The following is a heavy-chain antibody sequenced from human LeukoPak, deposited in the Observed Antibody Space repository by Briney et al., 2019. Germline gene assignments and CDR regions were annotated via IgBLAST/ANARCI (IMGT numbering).Heavy chain of an antibody. J-gene: IGHJ4*02. Sequence: ASVKVSCKASGYTFTSYYMHWVRQAPGQGLEWMGIINPSGGSTSYAQKFQGRVTMTRDTSTSTVYMELSSLRSEDTAVYYCARAAVVTATPYYFDYWGQGTLVTVSS. CDR1: GYTFTSYY. D-gene: IGHD2-21*02. V-gene: IGHV1-46*01. CDR3: ARAAVVTATPYYFDY. CDR2: INPSGGST.